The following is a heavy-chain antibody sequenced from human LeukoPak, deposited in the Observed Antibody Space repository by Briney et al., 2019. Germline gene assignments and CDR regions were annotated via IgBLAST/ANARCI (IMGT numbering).Heavy chain of an antibody. CDR1: GFTFSDHY. CDR2: TKNKANNYNT. Sequence: GGSLRLSCAAPGFTFSDHYIDWVRQAPGKGLEWVGRTKNKANNYNTEYAASVKGRFTISRDDSKNSLYLQMNSLKTEDTAVYYCARVARFDSIDYWGQGTLVTVSS. V-gene: IGHV3-72*01. D-gene: IGHD3-9*01. J-gene: IGHJ4*02. CDR3: ARVARFDSIDY.